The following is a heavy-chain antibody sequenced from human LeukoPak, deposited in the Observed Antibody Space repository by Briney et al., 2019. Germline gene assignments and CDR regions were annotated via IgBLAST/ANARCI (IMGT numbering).Heavy chain of an antibody. Sequence: SGTLSLTCAVSGVSITYSYWWTRVRQPPGKGLEWIGEIYHSGSTNYNSSLKSRVTMSVDKSKNQFSLMLSSVTAADTAVYYCTRGLRYYGSGSLSDNWFDPWGQGTLVIVSS. CDR2: IYHSGST. D-gene: IGHD3-10*01. CDR3: TRGLRYYGSGSLSDNWFDP. J-gene: IGHJ5*02. CDR1: GVSITYSYW. V-gene: IGHV4-4*02.